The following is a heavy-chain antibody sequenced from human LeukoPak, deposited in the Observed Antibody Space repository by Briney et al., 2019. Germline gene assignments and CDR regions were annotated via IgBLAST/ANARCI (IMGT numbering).Heavy chain of an antibody. CDR2: ISYDGSNK. CDR3: ARDGMDMIVPKAHLYYFDY. J-gene: IGHJ4*02. CDR1: GFTFSSYA. Sequence: PGRSLRLSCAASGFTFSSYAMHWVRQAPGKGLEWVAVISYDGSNKYYADSVKGRFTISRDNSKNTLYLQMNSLRAEDTAEYYCARDGMDMIVPKAHLYYFDYWGQGTLVTVSS. D-gene: IGHD3-22*01. V-gene: IGHV3-30*04.